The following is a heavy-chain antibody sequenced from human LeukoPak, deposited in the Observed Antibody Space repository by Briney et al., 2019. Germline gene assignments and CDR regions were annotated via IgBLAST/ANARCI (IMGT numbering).Heavy chain of an antibody. CDR1: GFRFGDYS. CDR3: ARVAKERVGGVYYFDY. J-gene: IGHJ4*02. V-gene: IGHV3-9*01. Sequence: GGSLRLSCAASGFRFGDYSMHWVRQAPGKGLEWVSGLTWNSAIIGYADSVKGRFTISRENAKNSLYLQMNSLRAGDTAVYYCARVAKERVGGVYYFDYWGQGTLVTVSS. D-gene: IGHD1-1*01. CDR2: LTWNSAII.